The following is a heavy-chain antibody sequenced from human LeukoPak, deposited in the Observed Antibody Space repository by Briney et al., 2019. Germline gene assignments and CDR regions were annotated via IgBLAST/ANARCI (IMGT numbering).Heavy chain of an antibody. J-gene: IGHJ4*02. V-gene: IGHV1-3*01. CDR1: GYTFTSYA. CDR2: INAGNGNT. CDR3: ARDVYSSSSIDVFDY. D-gene: IGHD6-6*01. Sequence: ASVKVSCKASGYTFTSYAMHWVRQAPGQRLEWMGWINAGNGNTKYSQKFQDRVTITRDTSASTAYMELSSLRSEDTAVFYCARDVYSSSSIDVFDYWGQGTLVTVSS.